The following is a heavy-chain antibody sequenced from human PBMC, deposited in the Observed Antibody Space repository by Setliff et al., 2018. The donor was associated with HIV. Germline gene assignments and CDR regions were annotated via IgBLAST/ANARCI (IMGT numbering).Heavy chain of an antibody. V-gene: IGHV4-38-2*01. CDR1: GYSISSGYY. D-gene: IGHD3-16*01. CDR3: AGVGPFSGSYAFDY. J-gene: IGHJ4*02. CDR2: IYHSGST. Sequence: PSETLSLTCAVSGYSISSGYYWGWIRQPPGKGLEWIGSIYHSGSTYYNPSLKSRVTISVDTSKNQFSLKLSSVTAADTAAYYCAGVGPFSGSYAFDYWGQGTLVTVSS.